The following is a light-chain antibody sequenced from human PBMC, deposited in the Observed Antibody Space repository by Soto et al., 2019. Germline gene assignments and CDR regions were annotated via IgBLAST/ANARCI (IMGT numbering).Light chain of an antibody. CDR1: QSVSSN. V-gene: IGKV3-15*01. CDR3: QQYHNWWT. J-gene: IGKJ1*01. Sequence: EIVLTQSPDTLSVSPGERATLSCRASQSVSSNLVWYQQKPGQAPRLLIYGASTRVTGIPARFSGSRSGTEFTLTISSLQSEDFAVYYCQQYHNWWTFGQGTKVDIK. CDR2: GAS.